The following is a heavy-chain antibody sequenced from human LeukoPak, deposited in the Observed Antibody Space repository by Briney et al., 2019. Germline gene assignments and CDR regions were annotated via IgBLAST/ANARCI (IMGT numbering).Heavy chain of an antibody. CDR2: IYYSGST. V-gene: IGHV4-39*07. CDR1: GGSISSSSYY. J-gene: IGHJ4*02. Sequence: SETLSLTCTVSGGSISSSSYYWGWIRLPPGKGLEWIGSIYYSGSTYYNPSLKSRVTISVDTSKNQFSLKLSSVTAADTAVYYCARVVRQWLVSFDYWGQGTLVTVSS. D-gene: IGHD6-19*01. CDR3: ARVVRQWLVSFDY.